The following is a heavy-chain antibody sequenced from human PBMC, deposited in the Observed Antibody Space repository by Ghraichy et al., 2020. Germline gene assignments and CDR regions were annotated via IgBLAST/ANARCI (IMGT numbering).Heavy chain of an antibody. CDR2: IYSGGST. D-gene: IGHD1-1*01. CDR1: GFTVSSNY. V-gene: IGHV3-66*01. J-gene: IGHJ4*02. Sequence: GESLNISCAASGFTVSSNYMSWVRQAPGKGLEWVSVIYSGGSTKYADSVKGRFTISRDNSKNTLYLQMNSLRAEDTAVYYCARSLPHPRGTDFDYWGQGTLVTVSS. CDR3: ARSLPHPRGTDFDY.